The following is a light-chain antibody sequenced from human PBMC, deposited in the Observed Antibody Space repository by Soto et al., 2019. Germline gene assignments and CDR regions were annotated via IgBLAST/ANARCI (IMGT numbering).Light chain of an antibody. V-gene: IGLV1-44*01. J-gene: IGLJ1*01. CDR1: RSSIGSNT. CDR3: AAWDASLGGFYV. Sequence: QSVLTQPPSASGTPGQRVTISCSGSRSSIGSNTVNWYQHLPGTAPTLLIYSNNHRPSGVPDRFSASKTGASASLAIIWLQSEDEGDYYCAAWDASLGGFYVFGTGTKVTVL. CDR2: SNN.